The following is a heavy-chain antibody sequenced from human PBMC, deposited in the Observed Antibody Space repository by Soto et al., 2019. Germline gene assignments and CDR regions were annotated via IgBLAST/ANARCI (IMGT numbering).Heavy chain of an antibody. Sequence: QVQLVESGGVVVQPGRSLRLSCAASGFTFSSYGMHWVRQAPGKGLEWVAVIWYDGSNKYYADSVKGRFTISRDNSKNTMSLQMNSMRAEDTAVYYCARWGIAAGDYWGQGTLVTVSS. J-gene: IGHJ4*02. CDR3: ARWGIAAGDY. CDR1: GFTFSSYG. V-gene: IGHV3-33*01. CDR2: IWYDGSNK. D-gene: IGHD6-13*01.